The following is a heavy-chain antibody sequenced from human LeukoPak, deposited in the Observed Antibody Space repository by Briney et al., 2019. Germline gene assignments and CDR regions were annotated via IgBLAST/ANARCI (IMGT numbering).Heavy chain of an antibody. Sequence: ASVKGSCKPSGYTFTAYYLHWMRQAPGQGLEWMGWINPRNGGTKYAQNFQGRFTMTRDTSISTAYMDLNRLTSDDTAVYYCARDPSTSYYVDYWGLGTLVTVSS. CDR2: INPRNGGT. CDR3: ARDPSTSYYVDY. CDR1: GYTFTAYY. V-gene: IGHV1-2*02. J-gene: IGHJ4*02. D-gene: IGHD6-6*01.